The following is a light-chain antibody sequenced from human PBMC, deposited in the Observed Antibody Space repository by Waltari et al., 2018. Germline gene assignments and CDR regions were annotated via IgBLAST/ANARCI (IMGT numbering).Light chain of an antibody. CDR2: AAS. J-gene: IGKJ4*01. V-gene: IGKV1-39*01. CDR3: QQDYRTPLT. CDR1: QSVSNY. Sequence: DIQMTQSPSSLSASVGDRVTITCRASQSVSNYLNWYQQRPGKAPKLLIYAASTLQSGVPSRFGGSGSGTDFTLTISSLQPEDFVTYYCQQDYRTPLTFGGGTKVDIK.